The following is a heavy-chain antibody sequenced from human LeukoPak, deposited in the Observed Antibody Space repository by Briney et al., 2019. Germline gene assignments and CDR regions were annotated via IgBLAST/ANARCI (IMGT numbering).Heavy chain of an antibody. CDR3: ARDGKHIAVPGVRYPMDV. V-gene: IGHV1-3*01. CDR1: GYTLTSFA. CDR2: INAANGNA. Sequence: GASVKVSFTASGYTLTSFAMHWVRQAPGQRLEWMGRINAANGNAAYSQKFQGRVIITTDTSANTAYMELSSLRSEDTAVYYCARDGKHIAVPGVRYPMDVWGQGTAVTVSS. J-gene: IGHJ6*02. D-gene: IGHD6-19*01.